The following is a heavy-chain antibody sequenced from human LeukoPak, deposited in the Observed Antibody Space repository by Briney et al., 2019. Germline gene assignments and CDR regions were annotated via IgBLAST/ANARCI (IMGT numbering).Heavy chain of an antibody. CDR2: ITSNSSYI. V-gene: IGHV3-21*01. Sequence: GGSLRLSCAASGFTFSNYSRNWGRQAPGKGLEWVSSITSNSSYIYYADSLKCRFNISRDNAKNSLYLQMNSLRAEDTAVYYCARAQQSMVRGVIIPHDAFDIWGQGTMVTVSS. CDR1: GFTFSNYS. CDR3: ARAQQSMVRGVIIPHDAFDI. J-gene: IGHJ3*02. D-gene: IGHD3-10*01.